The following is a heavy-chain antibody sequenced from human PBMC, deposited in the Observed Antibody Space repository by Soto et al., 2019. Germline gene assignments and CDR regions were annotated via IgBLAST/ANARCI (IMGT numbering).Heavy chain of an antibody. CDR3: AIWEYYFDY. V-gene: IGHV3-30*03. D-gene: IGHD3-3*01. CDR1: GFTFSSYG. CDR2: ISYDGSNK. Sequence: GGSLRLSCAASGFTFSSYGMHWVRQAPGKGLEWVAVISYDGSNKYYADSVKGRFTISRDNSKNTLYLQMNSLRAEDTAVYYCAIWEYYFDYWGQGTLVTVSS. J-gene: IGHJ4*02.